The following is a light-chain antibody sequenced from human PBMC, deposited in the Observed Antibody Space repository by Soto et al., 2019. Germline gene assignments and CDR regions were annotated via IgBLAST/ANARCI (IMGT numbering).Light chain of an antibody. CDR3: QNYNSAPPT. Sequence: DIQMTQSPSSLSASVGDRVTIACRASRGISNYLAWYQQRPGKVPKLLVYVASTLQSGVPSRFSGSGSGTDFTLTISGLQPEDVATYYCQNYNSAPPTFGQGTKVEIK. V-gene: IGKV1-27*01. CDR1: RGISNY. J-gene: IGKJ1*01. CDR2: VAS.